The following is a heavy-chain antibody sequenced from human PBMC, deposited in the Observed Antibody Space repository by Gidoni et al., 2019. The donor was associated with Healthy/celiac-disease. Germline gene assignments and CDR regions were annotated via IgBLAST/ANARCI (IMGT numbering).Heavy chain of an antibody. CDR2: ISYDGSNK. V-gene: IGHV3-30-3*01. CDR1: GFTSSSYA. J-gene: IGHJ4*02. Sequence: QVQLVESGGDVVQPGRSLSLLCAASGFTSSSYAMHWVRQAPGKGLEWVAVISYDGSNKYYADSVKGRFTISRDNSKNTLYLQMNSLRAEDTAVYYCARDGYSSGWYPDYWGQGTLVTVSS. D-gene: IGHD6-19*01. CDR3: ARDGYSSGWYPDY.